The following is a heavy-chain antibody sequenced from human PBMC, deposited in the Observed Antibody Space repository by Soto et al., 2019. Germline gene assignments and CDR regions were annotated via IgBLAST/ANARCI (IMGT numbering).Heavy chain of an antibody. CDR3: ADCSSTSCYSYYGMDV. Sequence: GASVKVSCKASGGTFSSYAISWVRQAPGQGLEWMGGIIPIFSTANYAQKFQGRVTITADESTSTAYMELSSLRSEDTAVYYCADCSSTSCYSYYGMDVWGQGTTVTVSS. CDR1: GGTFSSYA. V-gene: IGHV1-69*13. J-gene: IGHJ6*02. D-gene: IGHD2-2*02. CDR2: IIPIFSTA.